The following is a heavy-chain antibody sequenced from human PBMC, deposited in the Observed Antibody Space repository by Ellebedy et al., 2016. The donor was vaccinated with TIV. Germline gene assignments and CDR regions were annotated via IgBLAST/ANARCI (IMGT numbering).Heavy chain of an antibody. D-gene: IGHD1-20*01. J-gene: IGHJ6*03. CDR3: ARDGGSRITGTRYYYYYYMDV. V-gene: IGHV1-18*04. Sequence: ASVKVSXXASGYTFTGYYMHWVRQAPGQGLEWMGWISAYNGNTNYAQKLQGRVTMTTDTSTSTAYMELRSLRSDDTAVYYCARDGGSRITGTRYYYYYYMDVWGKGTTVTVSS. CDR1: GYTFTGYY. CDR2: ISAYNGNT.